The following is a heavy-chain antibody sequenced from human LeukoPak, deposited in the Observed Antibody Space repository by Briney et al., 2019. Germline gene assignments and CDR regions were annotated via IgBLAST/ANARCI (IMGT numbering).Heavy chain of an antibody. V-gene: IGHV3-30*04. CDR2: ISYDGSNK. Sequence: GGSLRLSCAASGFTFSSYAMHWVRQAPGKGLEWVAVISYDGSNKYYADSVKGRFTISRDNSKNTLYLQMNSLRAEDTAVYYCARDSPYDSSGYYQLDAFDIWGQGTMVTVSS. CDR1: GFTFSSYA. D-gene: IGHD3-22*01. J-gene: IGHJ3*02. CDR3: ARDSPYDSSGYYQLDAFDI.